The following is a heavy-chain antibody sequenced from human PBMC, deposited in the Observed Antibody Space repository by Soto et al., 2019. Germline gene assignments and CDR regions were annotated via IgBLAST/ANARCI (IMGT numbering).Heavy chain of an antibody. V-gene: IGHV3-33*06. D-gene: IGHD2-2*02. J-gene: IGHJ4*01. CDR3: AKEVSGLYTFGRPLDN. CDR2: IWYDGSQK. Sequence: PGGSLRLSCAVSGFNFSKFGMYWVRQAPGKGLEWVAVIWYDGSQKYYTDSVQGRFTISRDNSNNTLYLQMNSLRAEDTAVYYCAKEVSGLYTFGRPLDNWGHGTLVTVSS. CDR1: GFNFSKFG.